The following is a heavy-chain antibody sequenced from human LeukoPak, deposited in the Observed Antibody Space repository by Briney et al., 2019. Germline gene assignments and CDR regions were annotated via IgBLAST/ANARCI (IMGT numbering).Heavy chain of an antibody. J-gene: IGHJ4*02. CDR2: VKTKADGGTT. CDR3: STTYYYDSSEGY. CDR1: GFTFTNAW. V-gene: IGHV3-15*07. Sequence: GGSLRLSCAASGFTFTNAWMTWVRQAPGKGLEWVGHVKTKADGGTTDYAAPVKGRFTISRDDSKNTLYLQMNSLKTEDTAVYYCSTTYYYDSSEGYWGQGTLVTVSS. D-gene: IGHD3-22*01.